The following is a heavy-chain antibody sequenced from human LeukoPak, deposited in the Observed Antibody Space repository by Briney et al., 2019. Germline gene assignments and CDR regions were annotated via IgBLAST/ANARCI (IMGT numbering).Heavy chain of an antibody. Sequence: ASVKVSCKASGYTFTSYGISWVRQAPGQGLEWMGIINPSGGSTSYAQKFQGRVTMTRDTSTSTVYMELSSLRSEDTAVYYCARDAPATIGYCSSTSCFAGGPYFDPWGQGTLVTVSS. CDR2: INPSGGST. D-gene: IGHD2-2*01. CDR3: ARDAPATIGYCSSTSCFAGGPYFDP. CDR1: GYTFTSYG. J-gene: IGHJ5*02. V-gene: IGHV1-46*01.